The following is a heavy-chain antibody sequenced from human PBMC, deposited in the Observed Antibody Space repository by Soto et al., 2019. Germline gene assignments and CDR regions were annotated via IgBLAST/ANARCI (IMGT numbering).Heavy chain of an antibody. V-gene: IGHV1-3*01. CDR1: GYTNTSYA. D-gene: IGHD3-10*01. CDR2: INAGNGNT. Sequence: ASVKVSCEASGYTNTSYAMHGVRQAPGQRLEWMGWINAGNGNTKYSQKFQGRVTITRDTSASTAYMELSSLRSEDTAVYYCARVYMVRGTIIRYFDYWGQGTLVTVSS. CDR3: ARVYMVRGTIIRYFDY. J-gene: IGHJ4*02.